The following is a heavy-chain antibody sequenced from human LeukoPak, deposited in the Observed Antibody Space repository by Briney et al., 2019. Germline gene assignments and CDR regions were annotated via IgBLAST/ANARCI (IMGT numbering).Heavy chain of an antibody. CDR1: GYTFTSSG. Sequence: ASVKVSCKASGYTFTSSGISWVRRAPGQGLEWMGWISAYNGNTNYAQKLQGRVTMTTDTSTSTAYMELRSLRSDDTAVYYCARCGYSSSWYSPPDYYYYMDVWGKGTTVTVSS. D-gene: IGHD6-13*01. J-gene: IGHJ6*03. CDR3: ARCGYSSSWYSPPDYYYYMDV. CDR2: ISAYNGNT. V-gene: IGHV1-18*01.